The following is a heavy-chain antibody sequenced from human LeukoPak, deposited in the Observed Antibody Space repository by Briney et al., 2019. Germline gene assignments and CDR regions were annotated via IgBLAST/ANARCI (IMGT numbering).Heavy chain of an antibody. V-gene: IGHV1-18*01. CDR2: ISAYNGNT. CDR3: ARDQSVRLLQTSSTYFKHVFAI. J-gene: IGHJ3*02. CDR1: GYTFTNYG. D-gene: IGHD6-13*01. Sequence: GASVKVSCKTSGYTFTNYGISWVRQAPGLGLEWMGLISAYNGNTNYAQKVQDRVTMTTDTSTSTAYMELRSLRFDDTAVYYCARDQSVRLLQTSSTYFKHVFAIWGQGSMVTVSS.